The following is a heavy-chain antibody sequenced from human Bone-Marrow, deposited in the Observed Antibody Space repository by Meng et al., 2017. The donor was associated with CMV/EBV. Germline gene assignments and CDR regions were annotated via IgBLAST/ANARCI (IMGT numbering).Heavy chain of an antibody. D-gene: IGHD3-3*01. J-gene: IGHJ4*02. Sequence: GGSIRSGGYYWSWIRQHPGKGLEWIGYIYYSGSTYYNPSLKSRVTISVDTSKNQFSLKLSSVTAADTAVYYCARAASLESQRDYFDYWGQGTLVTVSS. CDR1: GGSIRSGGYY. V-gene: IGHV4-31*02. CDR3: ARAASLESQRDYFDY. CDR2: IYYSGST.